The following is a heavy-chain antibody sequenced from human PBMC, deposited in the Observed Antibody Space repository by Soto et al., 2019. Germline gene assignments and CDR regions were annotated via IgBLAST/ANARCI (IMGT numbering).Heavy chain of an antibody. V-gene: IGHV1-18*01. CDR3: AIFQQPLYSSSWYRFDY. D-gene: IGHD6-13*01. J-gene: IGHJ4*02. CDR2: ISAYNGNT. CDR1: GYTFTSYG. Sequence: ASVKVSCKASGYTFTSYGISWVRQAPGQGLEWMGWISAYNGNTNYAQKLQGRVTMTTDTSTSTAYMELRSLRSDDTAVYYCAIFQQPLYSSSWYRFDYGGQGTLVTVSS.